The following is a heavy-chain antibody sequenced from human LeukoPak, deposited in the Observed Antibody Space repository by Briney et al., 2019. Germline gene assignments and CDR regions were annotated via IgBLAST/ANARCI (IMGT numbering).Heavy chain of an antibody. CDR1: GGSFSGYY. D-gene: IGHD3-22*01. J-gene: IGHJ3*02. CDR3: ARWSSGYYDAFDI. CDR2: INHSGST. V-gene: IGHV4-34*01. Sequence: SETLSLTCAVYGGSFSGYYWSWLRQPPGRGLEWIGEINHSGSTNYNPSLKSRVTISVDTSKNQFSLKLSSVTAADTAVYYCARWSSGYYDAFDIWGQGTMVTVSS.